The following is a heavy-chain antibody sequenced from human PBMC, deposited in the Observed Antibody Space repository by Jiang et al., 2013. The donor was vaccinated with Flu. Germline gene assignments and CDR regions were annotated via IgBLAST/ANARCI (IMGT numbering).Heavy chain of an antibody. V-gene: IGHV3-23*01. J-gene: IGHJ4*02. CDR1: GFTFSTYA. Sequence: QLLESGGGLVQPGGSLRLSCAASGFTFSTYAMTWVRQAPGKGLEWVSTIDDSGGTFHADSVKGRFTISRDISKTTLYLQMDSLTADDTAVYYCAKDYPGGFLLGSMTPLFDCWGQGTLVTVSS. D-gene: IGHD2/OR15-2a*01. CDR2: IDDSGGT. CDR3: AKDYPGGFLLGSMTPLFDC.